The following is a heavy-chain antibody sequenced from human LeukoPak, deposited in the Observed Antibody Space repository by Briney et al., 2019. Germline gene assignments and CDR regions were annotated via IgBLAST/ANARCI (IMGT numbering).Heavy chain of an antibody. CDR3: AREGTAYYYYMDV. V-gene: IGHV3-11*01. D-gene: IGHD2-21*02. CDR1: GFTFSGYS. J-gene: IGHJ6*03. CDR2: ISGSGTAI. Sequence: GGSLRLSCAASGFTFSGYSMSWIRQAPGKGLEWLSYISGSGTAIKYADSVKSRFTISRDNAKNSRPLQMNSLRAEDTADYYCAREGTAYYYYMDVWGTGTTVTVSS.